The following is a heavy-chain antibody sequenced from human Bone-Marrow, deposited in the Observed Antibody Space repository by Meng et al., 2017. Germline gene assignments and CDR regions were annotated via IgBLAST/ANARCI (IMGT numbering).Heavy chain of an antibody. D-gene: IGHD3-10*01. J-gene: IGHJ6*02. V-gene: IGHV3-15*01. CDR1: GFTFSNSL. CDR2: IKSKTDGVTI. Sequence: ESLKTSCAAPGFTFSNSLMSGVRQAQGKGLEWVGCIKSKTDGVTIDYAAPVKGRFIIPRDDSKNTLKLQMNSLKNEATAVYYCTRTWYYGWASYYNVYYYYGMDVWGHGTTVTVSS. CDR3: TRTWYYGWASYYNVYYYYGMDV.